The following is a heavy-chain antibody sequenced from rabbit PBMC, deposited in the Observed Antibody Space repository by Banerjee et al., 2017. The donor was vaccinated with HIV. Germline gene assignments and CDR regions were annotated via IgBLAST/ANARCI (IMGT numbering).Heavy chain of an antibody. CDR1: GFSFSTNYY. CDR2: IYTGSGST. J-gene: IGHJ4*01. Sequence: QSLEESGGGLVQPEGSLTLTCTASGFSFSTNYYMCWVRQAPGKGLEWIGCIYTGSGSTYYASWAKGRFTISRSTSLNTVTLQMTSLTAADTAPYFCARNPFYGGSNLWGPGTLVTVS. D-gene: IGHD4-2*01. V-gene: IGHV1S40*01. CDR3: ARNPFYGGSNL.